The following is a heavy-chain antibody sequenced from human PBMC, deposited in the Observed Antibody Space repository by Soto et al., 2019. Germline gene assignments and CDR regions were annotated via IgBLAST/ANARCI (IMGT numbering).Heavy chain of an antibody. D-gene: IGHD1-26*01. CDR1: GFTFSSYS. CDR3: AKQGASPHKYYFDY. J-gene: IGHJ4*02. V-gene: IGHV3-23*01. CDR2: ISGSGGST. Sequence: GDLRLSCAASGFTFSSYSMSLGLQAPGKGLEWGSAISGSGGSTYYADSVKGRFTISRNNSKNTLYLQMNSLRAEDPAVYYCAKQGASPHKYYFDYWGQGTLVTVSS.